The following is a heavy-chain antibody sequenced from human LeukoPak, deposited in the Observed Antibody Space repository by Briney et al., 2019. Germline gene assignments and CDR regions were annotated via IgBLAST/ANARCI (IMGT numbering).Heavy chain of an antibody. CDR1: GYTFTGYY. CDR2: INPNSGGT. D-gene: IGHD1-7*01. J-gene: IGHJ6*02. V-gene: IGHV1-2*04. CDR3: ARAETPYNWNYWTDYYYYYGMDV. Sequence: ASVKVSCKASGYTFTGYYMHWVRQAPGQGLEWMGWINPNSGGTNYAQKFQGWVTMTRDTSISTAYMELSRLRSDDTAVYYCARAETPYNWNYWTDYYYYYGMDVWGQGTTVTVS.